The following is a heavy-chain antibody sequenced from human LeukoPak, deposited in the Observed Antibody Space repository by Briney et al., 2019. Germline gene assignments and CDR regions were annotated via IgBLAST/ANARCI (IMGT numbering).Heavy chain of an antibody. CDR2: RNT. V-gene: IGHV3-53*03. D-gene: IGHD3-10*01. J-gene: IGHJ4*02. Sequence: RNTYYADSVKGRFTISRDNSKNTLYLRMNSLRAEDTAVYYCIRDYGDYLGQGTLVTVSS. CDR3: IRDYGDY.